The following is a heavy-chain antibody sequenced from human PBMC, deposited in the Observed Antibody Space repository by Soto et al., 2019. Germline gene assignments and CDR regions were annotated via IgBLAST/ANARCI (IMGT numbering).Heavy chain of an antibody. CDR2: IYYSGTA. Sequence: QVQLQESGPGLVKPSETLSLTCTVSGGSLSPNYWTWIRQPPGKGLEWIAYIYYSGTATYNPSLNSRVAISLDMSKNPTSLTRSSVTAADTAVYYCARLGAYYQSLDPWGQGTLVTVSS. CDR1: GGSLSPNY. J-gene: IGHJ5*02. D-gene: IGHD3-22*01. V-gene: IGHV4-59*08. CDR3: ARLGAYYQSLDP.